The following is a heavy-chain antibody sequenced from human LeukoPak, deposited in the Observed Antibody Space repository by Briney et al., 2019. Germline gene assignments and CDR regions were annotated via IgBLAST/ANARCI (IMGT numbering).Heavy chain of an antibody. J-gene: IGHJ3*02. CDR2: IYSGGTT. CDR3: ARDSDTLSGSYYGHAFDI. Sequence: PGGSLRLSCAASGFTVSSNFMSWVRQAPGKGLEWVSVIYSGGTTYYADSVKGRFTISRDNSKNTLYLQMNSLRAEDTAVYYCARDSDTLSGSYYGHAFDIWGQGTMVTVSS. CDR1: GFTVSSNF. D-gene: IGHD1-26*01. V-gene: IGHV3-53*01.